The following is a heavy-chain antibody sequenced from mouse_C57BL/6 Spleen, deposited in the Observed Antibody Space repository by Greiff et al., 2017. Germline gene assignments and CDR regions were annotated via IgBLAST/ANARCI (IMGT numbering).Heavy chain of an antibody. V-gene: IGHV3-6*01. CDR2: ISYDGSN. CDR1: GYSITSGYY. J-gene: IGHJ1*03. CDR3: ARGITTVVARYFDV. D-gene: IGHD1-1*01. Sequence: EVKLVESGPGLVKPSQSLSLTCSVTGYSITSGYYWNWIRQFPGNKLEWMGYISYDGSNNYNPSLKNRISITRDTSKNQFFLKLNSVTTEDTATYYCARGITTVVARYFDVWGTGTTVTVSS.